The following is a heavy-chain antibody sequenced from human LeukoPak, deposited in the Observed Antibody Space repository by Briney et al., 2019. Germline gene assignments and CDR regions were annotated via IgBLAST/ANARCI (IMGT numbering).Heavy chain of an antibody. CDR2: IWSDGSNK. D-gene: IGHD4-11*01. V-gene: IGHV3-33*06. CDR3: AKDAQRGFDYSNSLEY. J-gene: IGHJ4*02. Sequence: GRSLRLSCAASGFTFSHYGLHWVRQAPGKGLEWVAVIWSDGSNKYNADSVKGRFTISRDDSKKTLYLQMSSLRGEDTAVYYCAKDAQRGFDYSNSLEYWGQGTLVTVSS. CDR1: GFTFSHYG.